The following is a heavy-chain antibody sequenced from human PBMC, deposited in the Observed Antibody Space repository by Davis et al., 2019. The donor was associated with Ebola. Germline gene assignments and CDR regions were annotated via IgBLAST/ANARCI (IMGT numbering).Heavy chain of an antibody. CDR3: ARVDSSSWYRGLYGMDV. CDR2: INAGDGNT. D-gene: IGHD6-13*01. CDR1: GYTFTSYA. V-gene: IGHV1-3*01. J-gene: IGHJ6*02. Sequence: ASVKVSCKASGYTFTSYAMHWVRQAPGQRLEWMGWINAGDGNTKYSQKFQGRVTITRDTSASTAYMELRSLRSDDTAVYYCARVDSSSWYRGLYGMDVWGQGTTVTVSS.